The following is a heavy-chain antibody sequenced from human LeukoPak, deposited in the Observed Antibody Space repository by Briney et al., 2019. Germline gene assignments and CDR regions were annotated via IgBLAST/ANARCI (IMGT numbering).Heavy chain of an antibody. CDR3: AREGIAVDAFDI. J-gene: IGHJ3*02. Sequence: GGSLRLSCAASGFTVSSNYMTWVRQAPGKGLEWLSVIYSGGSTYYADSVKGRFTISRDNSKNTLYLQMNSLGAEDAAVYYCAREGIAVDAFDIWGQGTMVTVSS. V-gene: IGHV3-53*05. CDR1: GFTVSSNY. CDR2: IYSGGST. D-gene: IGHD6-19*01.